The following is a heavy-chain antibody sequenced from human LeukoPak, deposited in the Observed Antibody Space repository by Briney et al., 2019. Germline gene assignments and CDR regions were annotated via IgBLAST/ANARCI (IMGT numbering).Heavy chain of an antibody. V-gene: IGHV3-23*01. D-gene: IGHD6-6*01. CDR1: GFSFSSYS. J-gene: IGHJ6*02. Sequence: AGSLSLSCAVSGFSFSSYSMSWVRQPPGKGLEWVSAIGGSGGSTYYAASVKGRFTTSRDTSKHTLYMQMNSLRAEDTGVYYCAKGASSSSSYYYYGMDVWGQGTTVTVSS. CDR3: AKGASSSSSYYYYGMDV. CDR2: IGGSGGST.